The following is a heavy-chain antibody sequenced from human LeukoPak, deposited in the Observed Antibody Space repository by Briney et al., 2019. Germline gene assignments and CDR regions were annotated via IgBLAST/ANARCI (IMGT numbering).Heavy chain of an antibody. V-gene: IGHV3-23*01. J-gene: IGHJ5*02. CDR2: ISGSGGST. Sequence: GGSLRLSCAASGFTFSNYAMSWVRQAPGKGLEWVSAISGSGGSTYYADSVKGRFTISRDNSRITLYLQMDSLGADDTAVYYCARGLLGWFDPWGQGTLVTVSS. CDR1: GFTFSNYA. CDR3: ARGLLGWFDP.